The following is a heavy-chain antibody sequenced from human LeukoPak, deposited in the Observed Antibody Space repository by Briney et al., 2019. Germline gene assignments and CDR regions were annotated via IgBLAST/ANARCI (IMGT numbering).Heavy chain of an antibody. V-gene: IGHV4-31*03. Sequence: SETLSLTCTVSGGSISSGGYYWSRIRQHPGKGLERIGYIYYSGSTYYNPSLKSRVTISVDTSKNQFSLKLSSVTAADTAVYYCARDSPLSAARRAFDIWGQGTMVTVSS. J-gene: IGHJ3*02. CDR3: ARDSPLSAARRAFDI. D-gene: IGHD6-6*01. CDR2: IYYSGST. CDR1: GGSISSGGYY.